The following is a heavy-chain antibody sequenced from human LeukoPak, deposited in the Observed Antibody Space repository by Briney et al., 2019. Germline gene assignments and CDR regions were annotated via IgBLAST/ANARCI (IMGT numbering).Heavy chain of an antibody. CDR2: INHSGST. CDR1: GGSLRGYY. Sequence: PSETLSLTCAVYGGSLRGYYWSWIRQPPGKGSEWIGEINHSGSTNYKPSLKSRVTRSVDTSKNQYSLKLSSVTAADTAVYYCARVRGVPTYFDYWGQGTLVTVSS. D-gene: IGHD3-10*01. CDR3: ARVRGVPTYFDY. J-gene: IGHJ4*02. V-gene: IGHV4-34*01.